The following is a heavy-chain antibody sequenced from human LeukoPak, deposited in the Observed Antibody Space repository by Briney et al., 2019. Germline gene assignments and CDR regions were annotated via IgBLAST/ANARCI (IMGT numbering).Heavy chain of an antibody. CDR1: GLTFSPYG. Sequence: PGGSLRLSCVASGLTFSPYGMSWVRQAPGKGLEWVSGISGSGAGSYYADSVKGRFIISRDNSKSTLYLQMNSLRAEDTAVYYRARASGLGPRGGYDFWSGYYSDYWGQGTLVAVSS. CDR3: ARASGLGPRGGYDFWSGYYSDY. J-gene: IGHJ4*02. D-gene: IGHD3/OR15-3a*01. V-gene: IGHV3-23*01. CDR2: ISGSGAGS.